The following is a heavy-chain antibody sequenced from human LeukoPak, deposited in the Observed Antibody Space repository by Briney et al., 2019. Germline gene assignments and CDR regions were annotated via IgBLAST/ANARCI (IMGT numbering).Heavy chain of an antibody. J-gene: IGHJ6*02. CDR3: ARSLVVVPAAKYYYGMDV. Sequence: SETLSLTCTVSGGSISSYYWGWIRQPAGKGLEWIGRIYTSGSTNYNPSLKSRVTMSVDTSKNQFSLKLSSVTAADTAVYYCARSLVVVPAAKYYYGMDVWGQGTTVTVSS. D-gene: IGHD2-2*01. V-gene: IGHV4-4*07. CDR2: IYTSGST. CDR1: GGSISSYY.